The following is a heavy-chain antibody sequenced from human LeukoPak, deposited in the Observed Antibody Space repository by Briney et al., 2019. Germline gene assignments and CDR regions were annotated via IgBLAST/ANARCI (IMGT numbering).Heavy chain of an antibody. CDR1: GFTFSHSW. V-gene: IGHV3-7*01. Sequence: GGSLRLSCVASGFTFSHSWMTWVRQAPGKGLEWVGHIKEDGSSQNYADSVKGRFTISRDNAKRSLYLQMNSLRDEDTAVYYCARDPPSGGFDSWGQGTLVTVSS. J-gene: IGHJ4*02. CDR3: ARDPPSGGFDS. D-gene: IGHD2-15*01. CDR2: IKEDGSSQ.